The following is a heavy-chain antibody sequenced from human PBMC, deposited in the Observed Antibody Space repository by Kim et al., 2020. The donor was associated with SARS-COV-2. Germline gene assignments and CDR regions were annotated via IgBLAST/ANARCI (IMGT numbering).Heavy chain of an antibody. J-gene: IGHJ4*02. CDR2: SRRT. Sequence: SRRTNYSPSLQSRVTMSVAMSKNQFSLKLSSVTAADTSVYYCASALGHWGQGTLVTVSS. CDR3: ASALGH. V-gene: IGHV4-4*07. D-gene: IGHD3-16*02.